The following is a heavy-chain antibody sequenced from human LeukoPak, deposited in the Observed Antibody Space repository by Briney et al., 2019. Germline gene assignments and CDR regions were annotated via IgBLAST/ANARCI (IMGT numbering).Heavy chain of an antibody. CDR1: GGSISSGDYY. V-gene: IGHV4-30-4*01. D-gene: IGHD3-10*01. J-gene: IGHJ1*01. CDR2: IYYSGNT. CDR3: AREEGTIVRGVITGGYFQH. Sequence: SQTLSLTCTVSGGSISSGDYYWSWIRQPPGEGLEWIGCIYYSGNTYYNPSLKSRVTISVDTSKNQFSLKLSSVTAADTAVYYCAREEGTIVRGVITGGYFQHWGQGTLVTVSS.